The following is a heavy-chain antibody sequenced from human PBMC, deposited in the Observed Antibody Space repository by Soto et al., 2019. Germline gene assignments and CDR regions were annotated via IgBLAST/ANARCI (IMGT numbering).Heavy chain of an antibody. V-gene: IGHV1-18*01. CDR3: AREMVRGVGSDF. D-gene: IGHD3-10*01. Sequence: ASVKVSCKASGYTFTSYGISWVRQAPGQGLEWMGWISTYNGNTKYAQKLQGRVTMTTDTSTSTAYMELRSLRSDDTAVFYCAREMVRGVGSDFWGQGTLITVSS. CDR2: ISTYNGNT. CDR1: GYTFTSYG. J-gene: IGHJ1*01.